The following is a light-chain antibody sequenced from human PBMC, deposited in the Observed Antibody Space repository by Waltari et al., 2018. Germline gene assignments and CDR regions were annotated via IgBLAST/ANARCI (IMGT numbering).Light chain of an antibody. CDR3: VAWDDRLYGYV. CDR1: RSNIGSNY. J-gene: IGLJ1*01. CDR2: END. V-gene: IGLV1-47*01. Sequence: QSVLTQPPSASGTPGQRVTISCSGSRSNIGSNYVYWYQQLPGTAPKLLMYENDQRPSGVPDRLSGSKSGTSASLAISGLRSEDEADFYCVAWDDRLYGYVFGTGTKVTVL.